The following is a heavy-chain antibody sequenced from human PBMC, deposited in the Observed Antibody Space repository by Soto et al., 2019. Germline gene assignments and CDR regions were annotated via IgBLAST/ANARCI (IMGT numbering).Heavy chain of an antibody. D-gene: IGHD7-27*01. CDR1: GDSVSSNSAA. CDR3: AREGHNWGDYYYYYMDV. Sequence: SQTLSLTCAISGDSVSSNSAAWNWIRQSPSRGLEWLGRTYYRSKWYNDYAVSVKSRITINPDTSKNQFSLQLNSVTPEDTAVYYCAREGHNWGDYYYYYMDVWGKGTTGTVSS. V-gene: IGHV6-1*01. J-gene: IGHJ6*03. CDR2: TYYRSKWYN.